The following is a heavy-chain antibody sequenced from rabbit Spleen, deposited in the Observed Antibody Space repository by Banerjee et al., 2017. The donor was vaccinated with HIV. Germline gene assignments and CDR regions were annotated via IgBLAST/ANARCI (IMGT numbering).Heavy chain of an antibody. CDR3: ARGIDYAGYAGFGYVSIYYFNL. CDR1: GFSFSSAYN. J-gene: IGHJ4*01. D-gene: IGHD7-1*01. V-gene: IGHV1S40*01. Sequence: QSLEESGGGLVQPGASLTLTCTASGFSFSSAYNMCWVRQAPGKGLEWIGCIVTGSGTTYYASWAKGRFTISKTSSTTVTLQLTSLTAADTATYFCARGIDYAGYAGFGYVSIYYFNLWGQGTLVTVS. CDR2: IVTGSGTT.